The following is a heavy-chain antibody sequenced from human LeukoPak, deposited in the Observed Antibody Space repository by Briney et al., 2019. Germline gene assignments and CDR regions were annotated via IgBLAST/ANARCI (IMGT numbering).Heavy chain of an antibody. CDR3: ARGSNPVGYYYYMDV. J-gene: IGHJ6*03. D-gene: IGHD4-11*01. Sequence: QTGGSLRLSCAASGFTLSDYWMNWVRQAPGKGPVWVSHISPDGRNIAHADSVKGRFTISRDNAKNSLYLQMNSLRAEDTAVYYCARGSNPVGYYYYMDVWGKGTTVTVSS. CDR1: GFTLSDYW. V-gene: IGHV3-74*01. CDR2: ISPDGRNI.